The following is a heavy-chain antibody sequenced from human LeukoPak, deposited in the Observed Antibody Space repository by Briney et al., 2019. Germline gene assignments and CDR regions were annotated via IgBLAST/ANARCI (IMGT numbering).Heavy chain of an antibody. CDR2: INHSGST. J-gene: IGHJ6*02. CDR1: GGSFSDYY. CDR3: ARGGRGLPTNYYYGMDV. V-gene: IGHV4-34*01. D-gene: IGHD1-26*01. Sequence: PSETLSLTCAVYGGSFSDYYWSWIRQPPGKGLEWIGEINHSGSTNYNSSLKSRVTISVDTSKNQFSLKLSSVTAADTAVYYCARGGRGLPTNYYYGMDVWGQGTTVTVSS.